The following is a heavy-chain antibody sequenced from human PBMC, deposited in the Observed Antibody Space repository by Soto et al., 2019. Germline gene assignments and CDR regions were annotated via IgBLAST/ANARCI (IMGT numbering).Heavy chain of an antibody. D-gene: IGHD3-10*01. J-gene: IGHJ6*02. Sequence: SVKVSCKASGGTFSSYAISWVRQAPGQGLEWMGGIIPIFGTANYAQKFQGRVTITADESTSTAYMELSSLRSEDTAVYYCARDRLWSSRRSYYYYGMDVWGQGT. CDR3: ARDRLWSSRRSYYYYGMDV. CDR1: GGTFSSYA. V-gene: IGHV1-69*13. CDR2: IIPIFGTA.